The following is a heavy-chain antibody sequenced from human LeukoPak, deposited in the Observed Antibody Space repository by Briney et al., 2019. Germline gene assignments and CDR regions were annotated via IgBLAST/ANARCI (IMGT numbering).Heavy chain of an antibody. Sequence: GGSLRLSCAASGFTLRSYTMNWVRQAPGKGLEWVSSIGISSNKIYYADSVKGRFTISRDNSKNTLYLQMNSLRAEDTAVHYCARDFYYDSSGNDYWGQGTLVTVSS. CDR3: ARDFYYDSSGNDY. J-gene: IGHJ4*02. CDR1: GFTLRSYT. D-gene: IGHD3-22*01. V-gene: IGHV3-21*01. CDR2: IGISSNKI.